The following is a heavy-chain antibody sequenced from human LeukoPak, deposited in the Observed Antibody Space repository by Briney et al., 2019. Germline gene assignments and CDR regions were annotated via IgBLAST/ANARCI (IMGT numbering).Heavy chain of an antibody. CDR2: MSSSDDGR. V-gene: IGHV3-23*01. Sequence: GGSLRLSCATSGFSFSSYAMSWVRQAPGKGLEWVSAMSSSDDGRYYAASVRGRFTISRDTSRSTLYLQMNSLRAEDTAVYYCARGSHRGYSYGYSRWVSYYFDYWGQGTLVTVSS. CDR1: GFSFSSYA. J-gene: IGHJ4*02. D-gene: IGHD5-18*01. CDR3: ARGSHRGYSYGYSRWVSYYFDY.